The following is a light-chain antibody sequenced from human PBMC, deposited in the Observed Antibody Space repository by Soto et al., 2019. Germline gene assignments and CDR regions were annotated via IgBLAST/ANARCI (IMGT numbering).Light chain of an antibody. V-gene: IGLV2-14*01. CDR2: DVS. CDR1: ASDVGGYHY. CDR3: SSYTISSTYV. J-gene: IGLJ1*01. Sequence: QSALTQPASVSGSPGQSIAVSCTGTASDVGGYHYVSWYQQYPGKVPKLIISDVSNRPSGVSDRFSGSKSGNTASLTISGXQAEDEADYYCSSYTISSTYVFGTGTKVTVL.